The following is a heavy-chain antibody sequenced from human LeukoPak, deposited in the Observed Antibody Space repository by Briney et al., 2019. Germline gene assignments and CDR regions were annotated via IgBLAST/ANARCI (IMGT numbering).Heavy chain of an antibody. CDR2: IIPIFGTA. D-gene: IGHD4-11*01. V-gene: IGHV1-69*01. J-gene: IGHJ4*02. CDR3: ARALDDYTYFDY. Sequence: GSSVKVSFKASGGTFSSYAISWVRQAPGQGLEWMGGIIPIFGTANYAQKFQGRVTITADESTSTAYMELSSLRSEDTAVYYCARALDDYTYFDYWGQGTLVTVSS. CDR1: GGTFSSYA.